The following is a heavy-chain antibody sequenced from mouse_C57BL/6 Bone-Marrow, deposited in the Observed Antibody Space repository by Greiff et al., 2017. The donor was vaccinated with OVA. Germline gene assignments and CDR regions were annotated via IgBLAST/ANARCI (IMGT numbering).Heavy chain of an antibody. CDR3: VREGNYYGSSWCAY. V-gene: IGHV10-3*01. D-gene: IGHD1-1*01. J-gene: IGHJ3*01. CDR1: GFTFNTYA. CDR2: IRSKSSNYAT. Sequence: EVMLVESGGGLVQPKGSLKLSCAASGFTFNTYAMHWVRQAPGKGLEWVARIRSKSSNYATYYADSVKDRFTISRDDSQSMLYLQMNNLKTEDTAMYYCVREGNYYGSSWCAYWGQGTLVTVSA.